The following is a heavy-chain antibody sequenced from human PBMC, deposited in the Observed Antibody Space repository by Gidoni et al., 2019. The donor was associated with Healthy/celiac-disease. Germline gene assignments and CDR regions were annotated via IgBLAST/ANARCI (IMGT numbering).Heavy chain of an antibody. Sequence: QVQLQESGPGLVQPSETLSLTCTVSGGSISSYYWSWIRQPPGKGLEWIGYIYYSGRTNYNPSLKSRVTISVDTSKNQFSLKLSSVTAADTAVYYCARTAVAGGGPYYFDYWGQGTLVTVSS. CDR1: GGSISSYY. J-gene: IGHJ4*02. V-gene: IGHV4-59*08. D-gene: IGHD6-19*01. CDR3: ARTAVAGGGPYYFDY. CDR2: IYYSGRT.